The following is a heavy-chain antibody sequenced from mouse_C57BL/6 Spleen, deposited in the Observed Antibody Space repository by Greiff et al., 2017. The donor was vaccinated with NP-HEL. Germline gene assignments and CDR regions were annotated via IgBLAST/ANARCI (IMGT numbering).Heavy chain of an antibody. V-gene: IGHV1-74*01. Sequence: QVQLQQSGAELVKPGASVKVSCKASGYTFTSYWMHWVKQRPGQGLEWIGRIHPSDSDTNYNQKFKGKATLTVDKSSSTAYMQLSSLTSEVSAVYSCAISYYGSSPAWFAYWGQGTLVTVSA. CDR1: GYTFTSYW. CDR2: IHPSDSDT. J-gene: IGHJ3*01. CDR3: AISYYGSSPAWFAY. D-gene: IGHD1-1*01.